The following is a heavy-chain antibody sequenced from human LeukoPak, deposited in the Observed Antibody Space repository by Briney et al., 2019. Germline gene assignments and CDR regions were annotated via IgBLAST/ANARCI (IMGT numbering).Heavy chain of an antibody. D-gene: IGHD3-10*01. CDR1: GYTFTSYY. CDR2: IIPIFGTA. Sequence: GASVKVSCKASGYTFTSYYMHWVRQAPGQGLEWMGRIIPIFGTANYAQKFQGRVTITTDESTSTAYMELSSLRSEDTAVYYCARDLDYYGSGSVFGYWGQGTLVTVSS. V-gene: IGHV1-69*05. J-gene: IGHJ4*02. CDR3: ARDLDYYGSGSVFGY.